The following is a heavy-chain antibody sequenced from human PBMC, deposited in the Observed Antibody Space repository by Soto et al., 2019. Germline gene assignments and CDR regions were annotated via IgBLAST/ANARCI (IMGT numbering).Heavy chain of an antibody. CDR3: TQDRFYYGGISRIYYGIDV. CDR1: GFTFNNAW. J-gene: IGHJ6*02. V-gene: IGHV3-15*07. CDR2: ITSKADGGIT. Sequence: PXGSLRLSCAAPGFTFNNAWMNGVRQAPGRGLEWVGRITSKADGGITQFAAPVRGRFTISGDDSKNTLFLQMNSLKTEDSAVYYCTQDRFYYGGISRIYYGIDVLGQGTTVTVSS. D-gene: IGHD4-17*01.